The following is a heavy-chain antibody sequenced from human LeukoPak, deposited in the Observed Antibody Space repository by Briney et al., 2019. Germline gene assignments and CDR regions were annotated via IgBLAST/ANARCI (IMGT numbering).Heavy chain of an antibody. J-gene: IGHJ4*02. Sequence: GGSLRLSCAASGFTFSDCYMSWIRRAPGKGLEWVSYISGSGSTIYYADSVKGRFTISRDNAKNSLYLQMNSLRAEDTAVYYCAREYCGGDCYYDYWGQGTLVTVSS. CDR2: ISGSGSTI. V-gene: IGHV3-11*01. D-gene: IGHD2-21*01. CDR3: AREYCGGDCYYDY. CDR1: GFTFSDCY.